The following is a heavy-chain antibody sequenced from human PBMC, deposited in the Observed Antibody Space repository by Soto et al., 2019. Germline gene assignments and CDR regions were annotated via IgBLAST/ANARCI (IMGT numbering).Heavy chain of an antibody. CDR3: ASAPYYDFWSGYPYFDY. D-gene: IGHD3-3*01. CDR2: IYYSGST. Sequence: SETLDLTCTVSGGSISSGDYYRSWIRQPPGKGLEWIGYIYYSGSTYYNPSLKSRVTISVDTSKNQFSLKLRSVTAADTAVYYCASAPYYDFWSGYPYFDYWGQGTLVTVSS. V-gene: IGHV4-30-4*01. CDR1: GGSISSGDYY. J-gene: IGHJ4*02.